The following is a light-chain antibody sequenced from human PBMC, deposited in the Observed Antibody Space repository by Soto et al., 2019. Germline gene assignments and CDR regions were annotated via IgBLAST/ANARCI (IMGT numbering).Light chain of an antibody. CDR2: SAS. J-gene: IGKJ2*01. CDR1: QSVSSSY. Sequence: SVLTQSPGTLSLSPGERATLSCRASQSVSSSYLAWYQQNTGQAPRLLSYSASRRATGIPDRFRGSGSGADFPLTISRLESGDLGDYYGQQFVGRSYTCGQGTKLEIK. CDR3: QQFVGRSYT. V-gene: IGKV3-20*01.